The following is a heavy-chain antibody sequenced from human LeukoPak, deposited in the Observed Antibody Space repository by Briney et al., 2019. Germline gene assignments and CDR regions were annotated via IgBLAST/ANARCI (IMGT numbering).Heavy chain of an antibody. V-gene: IGHV3-53*01. J-gene: IGHJ4*02. CDR3: VRDFRCSGGSCPLFDY. Sequence: GGSLRLSCAASEFTVSSNYMTWVRQAPGKGLEWVSVIYTGGTTYYADSVMGRFTIARGNSKNTLYLQMNSLRVEDTAVYYCVRDFRCSGGSCPLFDYWGQGTLVTVSS. D-gene: IGHD2-15*01. CDR1: EFTVSSNY. CDR2: IYTGGTT.